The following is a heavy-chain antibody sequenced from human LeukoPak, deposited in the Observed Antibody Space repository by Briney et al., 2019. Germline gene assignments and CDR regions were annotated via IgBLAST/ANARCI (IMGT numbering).Heavy chain of an antibody. J-gene: IGHJ3*02. CDR1: GFTVSSXX. CDR2: XXXXGST. D-gene: IGHD6-19*01. V-gene: IGHV3-66*03. CDR3: ARGPSSGWYLGLFGLAFDI. Sequence: GGSLRLSCAASGFTVSSXXXSWVRQAPGXGXXXXXXXXXXGSTYYADSVTGRFTISRDNSKNTLYLQMNSLRAEDTAVYYCARGPSSGWYLGLFGLAFDIWGQGTMVTVSS.